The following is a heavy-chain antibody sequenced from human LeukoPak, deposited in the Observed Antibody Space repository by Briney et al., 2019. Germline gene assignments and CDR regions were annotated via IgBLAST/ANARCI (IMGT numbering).Heavy chain of an antibody. D-gene: IGHD1-26*01. Sequence: ASVKVSCKASGYTFTSYGISWVRQAPGQGLEWMGWISAYNGNTNYAQKLQGRVTMTTDTSTSTAYMELRSLRSDDTAVYYCARFCSGSYCSPFDYWGQGTLVTVSS. V-gene: IGHV1-18*01. CDR2: ISAYNGNT. CDR1: GYTFTSYG. CDR3: ARFCSGSYCSPFDY. J-gene: IGHJ4*02.